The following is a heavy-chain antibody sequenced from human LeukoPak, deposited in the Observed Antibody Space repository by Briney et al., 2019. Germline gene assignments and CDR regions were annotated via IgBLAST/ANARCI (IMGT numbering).Heavy chain of an antibody. V-gene: IGHV3-7*01. D-gene: IGHD6-19*01. CDR2: INPDGSEK. CDR1: GFPFSSYW. J-gene: IGHJ5*02. Sequence: GGSLRLSCAASGFPFSSYWMYWVRQAPGKGLEWVANINPDGSEKRCVDSVKGRFTVSRDNAGNSLFLQVNSLRAEDTAVYYCAVSRVAVTDTLDPGGKGTLVTVSP. CDR3: AVSRVAVTDTLDP.